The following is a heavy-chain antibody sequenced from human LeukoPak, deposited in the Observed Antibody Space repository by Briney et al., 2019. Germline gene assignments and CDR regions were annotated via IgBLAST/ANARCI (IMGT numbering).Heavy chain of an antibody. D-gene: IGHD2-2*01. V-gene: IGHV3-21*04. CDR3: ARVLGYCSSTSCSHNWFDP. CDR2: ISSSSSYI. CDR1: GFTFSSYS. J-gene: IGHJ5*02. Sequence: GGSLRLSCAASGFTFSSYSMNWVRQAPGKGLEWVSSISSSSSYIYYADSVKGRFTISRDNAKNSLYLQMNSLRAEDTAVYYCARVLGYCSSTSCSHNWFDPWGQGTLVTVSS.